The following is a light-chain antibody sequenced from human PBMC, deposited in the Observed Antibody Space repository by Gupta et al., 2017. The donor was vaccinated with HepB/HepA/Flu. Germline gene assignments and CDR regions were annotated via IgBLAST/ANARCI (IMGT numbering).Light chain of an antibody. V-gene: IGLV1-40*01. CDR1: NSNIGAGYD. Sequence: QPVLTQPPSVSGAPGQRVTISCTGNNSNIGAGYDVHWYQQLPGTPPKLVIHSNSNRPSGVPDRFSGSKSGTSASLAITGLQAEDEADFYCQSYDSSLSDVVFGGGTKLTVL. CDR2: SNS. CDR3: QSYDSSLSDVV. J-gene: IGLJ2*01.